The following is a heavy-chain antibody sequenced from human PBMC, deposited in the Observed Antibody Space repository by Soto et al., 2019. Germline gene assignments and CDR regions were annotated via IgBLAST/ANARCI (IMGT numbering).Heavy chain of an antibody. J-gene: IGHJ6*02. CDR2: IWYDGSNK. CDR3: AREYSSSYYYYYGMDV. CDR1: GFTFSSYG. Sequence: QVQLVASGGGVVQPGRSLRLSCAASGFTFSSYGMHWVRQAPGKGLEWVAVIWYDGSNKYYADSVKGRFTISRDNSKNTLYLQMNSLRAEDTAVYYCAREYSSSYYYYYGMDVWGQGTTVTVSS. D-gene: IGHD6-13*01. V-gene: IGHV3-33*01.